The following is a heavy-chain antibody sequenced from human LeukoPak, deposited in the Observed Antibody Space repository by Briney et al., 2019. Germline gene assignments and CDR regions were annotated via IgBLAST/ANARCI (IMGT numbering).Heavy chain of an antibody. CDR2: INPSGGST. D-gene: IGHD2/OR15-2a*01. CDR3: ASGGVLYYFDY. Sequence: ASVQVSCKASGYTFTSYYMHWVRQAPGQGLEWMGIINPSGGSTSYAQKFQGRVTMTRDTSTSTVYMELSSLRSEDTAVYYCASGGVLYYFDYWGQGTLVTVSS. CDR1: GYTFTSYY. V-gene: IGHV1-46*01. J-gene: IGHJ4*02.